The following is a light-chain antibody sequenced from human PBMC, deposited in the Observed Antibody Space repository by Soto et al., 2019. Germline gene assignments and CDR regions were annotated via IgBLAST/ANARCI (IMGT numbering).Light chain of an antibody. CDR3: SSYAGSNNLV. CDR1: SSDVGGYNY. CDR2: EVS. J-gene: IGLJ2*01. V-gene: IGLV2-8*01. Sequence: QSALTQPPSASGSPGQSVTISCTGTSSDVGGYNYVSWYQQHPGNAPKLMIYEVSKWPSGVPDRFSGSKSGNTASLTVSGLQAEDEADYYCSSYAGSNNLVFGGGTQLTVL.